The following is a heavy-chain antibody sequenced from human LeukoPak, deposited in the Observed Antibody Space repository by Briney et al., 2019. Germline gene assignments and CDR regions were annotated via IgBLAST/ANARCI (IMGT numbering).Heavy chain of an antibody. Sequence: PGGSLRLSCAASGFTFSSYAMSWVRQAPGKGLEWVSAISGSGGSTYYADSVKGRFTISRDNSKNTLYLQMNSLRAEDTAVYYCAKRTGHYSSSWYPPQYFDYWGQGTLVTVSS. D-gene: IGHD6-13*01. CDR2: ISGSGGST. J-gene: IGHJ4*02. V-gene: IGHV3-23*01. CDR3: AKRTGHYSSSWYPPQYFDY. CDR1: GFTFSSYA.